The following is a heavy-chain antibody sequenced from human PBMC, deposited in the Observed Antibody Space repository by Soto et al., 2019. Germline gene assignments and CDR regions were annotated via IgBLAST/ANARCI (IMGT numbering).Heavy chain of an antibody. V-gene: IGHV3-66*01. CDR2: IHSGGKT. D-gene: IGHD3-3*01. CDR3: XXXAYYGLWSGPGWFDP. J-gene: IGHJ5*02. Sequence: EVQLVESGGDLVQSGGSLRLSCSASGFTVSSNYMSWVRQAPGKGLEWVSVIHSGGKTYYADSVKGRFTISRDNSENTLXXXMNXXXXXXXXXXXXXXXAYYGLWSGPGWFDPWGQGXXVTVSS. CDR1: GFTVSSNY.